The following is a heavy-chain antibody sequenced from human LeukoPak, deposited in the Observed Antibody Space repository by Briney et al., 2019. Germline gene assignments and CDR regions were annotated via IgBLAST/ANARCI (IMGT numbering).Heavy chain of an antibody. Sequence: SETLSLTCAVYGGSFSGYYWSWIRQPPGKGLEWIGEINHSGSTNYNPSLKSRVTISVDTSKNQFSLKLSSVTAADTAVYYCARGIYESGPRIAAAGTDHWGQGTLVTVSS. CDR1: GGSFSGYY. CDR2: INHSGST. V-gene: IGHV4-34*01. J-gene: IGHJ4*02. CDR3: ARGIYESGPRIAAAGTDH. D-gene: IGHD6-13*01.